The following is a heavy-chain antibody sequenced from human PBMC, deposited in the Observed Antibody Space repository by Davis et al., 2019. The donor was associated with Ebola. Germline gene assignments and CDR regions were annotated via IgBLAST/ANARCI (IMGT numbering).Heavy chain of an antibody. CDR2: IWYDGSNK. CDR3: AREGRGAAAGFFDY. D-gene: IGHD6-13*01. CDR1: GFTFSSYG. J-gene: IGHJ4*02. Sequence: GESLKISCAASGFTFSSYGMHWVRQAPGKGLEWVAVIWYDGSNKYYADSVKGRFTISRDNSKNTLYLQMNSLRAEDTAVYYCAREGRGAAAGFFDYWGQGTLVTVSS. V-gene: IGHV3-33*01.